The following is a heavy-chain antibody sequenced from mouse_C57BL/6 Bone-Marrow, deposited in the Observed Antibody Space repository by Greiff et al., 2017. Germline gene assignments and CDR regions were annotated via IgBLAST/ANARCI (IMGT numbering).Heavy chain of an antibody. J-gene: IGHJ1*03. CDR2: IYPGSGST. Sequence: QVQLQQPGAELVKPGATVKMSCKASGYTFTSYWITWVKQRPGQGLEWIGDIYPGSGSTNYNEKFKSKATLPVDTSSSTAYMQRSSLTSEDSAVYACARPYYSDYWYFDVWGTGTTVTVSS. D-gene: IGHD2-12*01. CDR1: GYTFTSYW. CDR3: ARPYYSDYWYFDV. V-gene: IGHV1-55*01.